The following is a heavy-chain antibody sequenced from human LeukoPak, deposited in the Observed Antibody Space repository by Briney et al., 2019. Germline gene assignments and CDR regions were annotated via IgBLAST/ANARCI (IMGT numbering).Heavy chain of an antibody. CDR3: VRDAVTAY. D-gene: IGHD2-21*02. J-gene: IGHJ4*02. CDR1: GFTFHNNG. V-gene: IGHV3-21*01. Sequence: GGSLRLSCAASGFTFHNNGMGWVRQAPGKGLEWVSCVSSTSSFIYYADSVKGRFTISRDNAKNSLFLQMNSLRNEDTAVYYCVRDAVTAYWGQGTLVTVSS. CDR2: VSSTSSFI.